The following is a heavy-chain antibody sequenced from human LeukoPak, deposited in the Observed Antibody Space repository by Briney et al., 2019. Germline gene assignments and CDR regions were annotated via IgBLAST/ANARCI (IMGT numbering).Heavy chain of an antibody. CDR3: ARDHSYYFGSQTSTLDV. CDR1: GASIGTGGFY. V-gene: IGHV4-31*03. D-gene: IGHD3-10*01. J-gene: IGHJ6*02. Sequence: PSQTLSLTCTISGASIGTGGFYWTWIRQAPGEGLEWIGCIYYTGSVDYNASLKSRLTISLDTSKNQFSLKLNSVTAADTAVYYCARDHSYYFGSQTSTLDVWGQGTAVTVSS. CDR2: IYYTGSV.